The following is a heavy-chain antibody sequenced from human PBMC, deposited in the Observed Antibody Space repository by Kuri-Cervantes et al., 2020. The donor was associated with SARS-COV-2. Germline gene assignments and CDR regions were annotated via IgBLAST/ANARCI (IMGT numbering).Heavy chain of an antibody. V-gene: IGHV4-34*01. CDR2: INHSGST. CDR3: ARGEGIVLVVYALAFDI. J-gene: IGHJ3*02. CDR1: GGSFSGYY. D-gene: IGHD2-8*02. Sequence: GSLRLSCAVYGGSFSGYYWSWIRQPPGKGLEWIGEINHSGSTNYNPSLKSRVTISVDTSKNQFSLKLSYVTAADTAVYYCARGEGIVLVVYALAFDIWGQGTMVTVSS.